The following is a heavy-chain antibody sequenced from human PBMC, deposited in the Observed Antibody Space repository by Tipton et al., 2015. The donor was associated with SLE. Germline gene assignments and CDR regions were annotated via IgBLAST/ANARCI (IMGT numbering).Heavy chain of an antibody. CDR2: INHSGST. CDR3: ARQRSRSSSLDAFDI. J-gene: IGHJ3*02. V-gene: IGHV4-34*01. Sequence: TLSLTCAVYGGSFSGYYWSWIRQPPGKGLEWIGEINHSGSTNYNPSLKSRVTISVDTSKNQFSLKLSSVTAADTAVYYCARQRSRSSSLDAFDIWGQGTMVTVSS. CDR1: GGSFSGYY. D-gene: IGHD6-13*01.